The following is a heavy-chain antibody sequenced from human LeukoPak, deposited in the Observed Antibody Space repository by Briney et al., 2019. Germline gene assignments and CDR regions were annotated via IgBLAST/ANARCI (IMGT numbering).Heavy chain of an antibody. J-gene: IGHJ4*02. CDR2: IYPGDSDT. D-gene: IGHD5-24*01. Sequence: GESLKISCKGSGYSFTSYWIGWVRQMPGKGLEWMGIIYPGDSDTRYSPSFQGQVTISADKSISTAYLQWSSLKASDTAMYYCARHRRDGYNFWKEIYYFDYWGQGTLVTVSS. V-gene: IGHV5-51*01. CDR1: GYSFTSYW. CDR3: ARHRRDGYNFWKEIYYFDY.